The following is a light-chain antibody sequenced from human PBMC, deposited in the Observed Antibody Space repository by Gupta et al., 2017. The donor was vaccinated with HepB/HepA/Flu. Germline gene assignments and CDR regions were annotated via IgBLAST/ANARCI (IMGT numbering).Light chain of an antibody. CDR3: ATWDDNLNGRV. J-gene: IGLJ3*02. V-gene: IGLV1-47*01. CDR1: YSDIAINY. Sequence: QSVVTQPPSASGTPGQTVTISCSGSYSDIAINYVYWYQHLPGMAPKLLIYRNNERPSGVPDRFSGSKSVTSASLVISGLRAEDEGDYYCATWDDNLNGRVFGGGTKVTVL. CDR2: RNN.